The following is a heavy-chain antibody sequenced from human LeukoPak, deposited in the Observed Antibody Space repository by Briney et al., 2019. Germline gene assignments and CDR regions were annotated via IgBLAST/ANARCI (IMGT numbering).Heavy chain of an antibody. CDR2: IYHSGST. CDR1: GGSISSYY. CDR3: ARGGHTGGWYVFDY. Sequence: SETLSLTCTVSGGSISSYYWSWIRQPPGEGLEWIGFIYHSGSTNYNPSLKSRVTISVDTSTNQFSLKMKSVTAADTAVYYCARGGHTGGWYVFDYWGQGTLVTVSS. D-gene: IGHD6-19*01. V-gene: IGHV4-59*08. J-gene: IGHJ4*02.